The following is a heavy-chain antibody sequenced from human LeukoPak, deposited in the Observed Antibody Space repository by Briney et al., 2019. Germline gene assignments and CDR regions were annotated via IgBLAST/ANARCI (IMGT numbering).Heavy chain of an antibody. CDR3: ARGALRGGLFDY. Sequence: SETLSLTCTVSGGSISSGGYYWSWIRQHPGKGLEWIGYIYYSGSTYYNPSLKSRVTISVDTSKNQFSLKLSSVTAADTAVYYCARGALRGGLFDYWGQRTLVTVSS. CDR1: GGSISSGGYY. CDR2: IYYSGST. J-gene: IGHJ4*02. V-gene: IGHV4-31*03. D-gene: IGHD3-10*01.